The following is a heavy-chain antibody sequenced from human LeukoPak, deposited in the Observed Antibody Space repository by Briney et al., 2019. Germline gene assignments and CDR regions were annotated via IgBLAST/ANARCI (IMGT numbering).Heavy chain of an antibody. V-gene: IGHV4-34*01. Sequence: PSETLSLTCAVHGGSFSGYYWSWIRQPPGKGLEWIGEINHSGSTNYNPSLKSRVTLSVDTSKNQFSLKLTSVTAADTAVYYCASRRFGELFSSWGQGTLVTVSS. CDR1: GGSFSGYY. CDR3: ASRRFGELFSS. CDR2: INHSGST. D-gene: IGHD3-10*01. J-gene: IGHJ5*02.